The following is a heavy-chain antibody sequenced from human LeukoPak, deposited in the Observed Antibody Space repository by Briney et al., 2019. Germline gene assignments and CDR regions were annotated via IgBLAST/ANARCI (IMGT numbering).Heavy chain of an antibody. CDR1: GGSISSRSYY. CDR3: ARVMAARREDLNWFDP. Sequence: KPSETLSLTCTVSGGSISSRSYYWGWIRQPPGKGLEWIGSVYYSGNTYNPSLKSRVTISVDTSKNQFSLNLTSVDAADTAIYYCARVMAARREDLNWFDPWGQGTLVTVSS. J-gene: IGHJ5*02. V-gene: IGHV4-39*07. D-gene: IGHD6-6*01. CDR2: VYYSGNT.